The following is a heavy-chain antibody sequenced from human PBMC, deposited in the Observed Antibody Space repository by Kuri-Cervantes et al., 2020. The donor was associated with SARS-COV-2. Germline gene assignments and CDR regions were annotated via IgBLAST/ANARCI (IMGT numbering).Heavy chain of an antibody. CDR2: IRNRAYGWTT. J-gene: IGHJ4*02. D-gene: IGHD1-26*01. V-gene: IGHV3-49*03. CDR1: GFTLGDYV. Sequence: GESLKISCTASGFTLGDYVMTWFRQAPGKGLEWIGFIRNRAYGWTTELAASVRGRFSMSRDDSKGIAYLHLNSLKTEDTAVYYCSREPNSGSFVYFDYWGQGTLVTVSS. CDR3: SREPNSGSFVYFDY.